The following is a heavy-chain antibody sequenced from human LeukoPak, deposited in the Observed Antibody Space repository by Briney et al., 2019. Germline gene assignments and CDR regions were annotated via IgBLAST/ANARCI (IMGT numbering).Heavy chain of an antibody. CDR2: INWNGGST. CDR1: GFTFDDYG. D-gene: IGHD3-10*01. Sequence: GGSLRLSCAASGFTFDDYGMSWVRQAPGKGLEWVSGINWNGGSTGYADSVKGRFTISRDNAKNSLYLQMNSLRAEDTALYYCAREGVIGYASSVLVYWGQGTLVTVSS. J-gene: IGHJ4*02. CDR3: AREGVIGYASSVLVY. V-gene: IGHV3-20*04.